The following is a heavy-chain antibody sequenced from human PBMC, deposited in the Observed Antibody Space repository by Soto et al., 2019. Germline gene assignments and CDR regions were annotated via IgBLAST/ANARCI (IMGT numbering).Heavy chain of an antibody. CDR2: IYYSGST. CDR3: ARGDGVCSSTSCYRPPYWYFDL. Sequence: QVQLQESGPGLVKPSQTLSLTCTVSGGSISSGGYYWSWIRQHPGKGLEWIGYIYYSGSTYYNPSLKSRVTISVDTSKNQFSLKLSSVTAADTAVYYCARGDGVCSSTSCYRPPYWYFDLWGRGTLVTVSS. J-gene: IGHJ2*01. CDR1: GGSISSGGYY. V-gene: IGHV4-31*03. D-gene: IGHD2-2*01.